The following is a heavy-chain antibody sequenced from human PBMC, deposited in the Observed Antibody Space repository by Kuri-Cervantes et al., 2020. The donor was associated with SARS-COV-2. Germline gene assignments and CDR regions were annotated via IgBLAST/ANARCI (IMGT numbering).Heavy chain of an antibody. V-gene: IGHV3-33*01. CDR1: GFTFSSYG. D-gene: IGHD3-10*01. Sequence: GESLKISCAASGFTFSSYGMHWVRQAPGKGLEWVAVIWYDGSNKYYADSVKGRFTISRDNSKNTLYLQMNSLRAEDTAVYYCARPRGRPGYYYYYGMDVWGQGTTVTVSS. CDR2: IWYDGSNK. J-gene: IGHJ6*02. CDR3: ARPRGRPGYYYYYGMDV.